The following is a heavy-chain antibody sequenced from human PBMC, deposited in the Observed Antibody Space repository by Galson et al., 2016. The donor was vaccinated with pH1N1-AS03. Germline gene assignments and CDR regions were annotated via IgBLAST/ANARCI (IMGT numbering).Heavy chain of an antibody. D-gene: IGHD3-9*01. V-gene: IGHV1-69*05. CDR3: ATAGNYFDIRRFDY. Sequence: SVKVSCKASGLTLSSYAISWVRQAPGQGLEWMGGVKGVFRTTNYAQKFQGRITITMDQSTGTAYMEVSSLRAEDTAVYYCATAGNYFDIRRFDYRGQGTPVTVFS. J-gene: IGHJ4*02. CDR2: VKGVFRTT. CDR1: GLTLSSYA.